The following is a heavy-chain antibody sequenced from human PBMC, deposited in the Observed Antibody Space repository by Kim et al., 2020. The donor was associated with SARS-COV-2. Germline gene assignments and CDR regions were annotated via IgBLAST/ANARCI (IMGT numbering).Heavy chain of an antibody. CDR1: GYTFTSYG. V-gene: IGHV1-18*01. J-gene: IGHJ3*02. CDR2: ISAYNGNT. D-gene: IGHD4-4*01. CDR3: ARVNQDGNSDAFDI. Sequence: ASVKVSCKASGYTFTSYGISWLRQAPGQGLEWMGWISAYNGNTNYAQKLQGRVTMTTDTSTSTAYMELRSLRSDDTAVYYCARVNQDGNSDAFDIWGQGTMVTVSS.